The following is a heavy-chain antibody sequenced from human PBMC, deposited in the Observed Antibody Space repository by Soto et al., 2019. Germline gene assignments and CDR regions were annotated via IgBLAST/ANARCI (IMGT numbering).Heavy chain of an antibody. CDR2: ISYDGSNK. D-gene: IGHD6-6*01. V-gene: IGHV3-30-3*01. J-gene: IGHJ6*02. Sequence: LSCAASGFTFSSYAMHWVRQAPGKGLEWVAVISYDGSNKYYADSVKGRFTISRDNSKNTLYLQMDSLRAEDTAVYYCARDLIAYSSSSDDYYYGMDVWGQGTTVTVSS. CDR1: GFTFSSYA. CDR3: ARDLIAYSSSSDDYYYGMDV.